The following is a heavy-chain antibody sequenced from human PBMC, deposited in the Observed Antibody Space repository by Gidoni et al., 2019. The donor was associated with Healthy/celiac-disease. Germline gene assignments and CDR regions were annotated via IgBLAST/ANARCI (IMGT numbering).Heavy chain of an antibody. CDR1: GFPFDDYA. CDR3: AKDISGSYHGGYNWFDP. D-gene: IGHD1-26*01. CDR2: ISWNSGSI. V-gene: IGHV3-9*01. Sequence: EVQLVESGGGLVQPGRSLRLSCAASGFPFDDYAMHWVRQAPGKGLEWVSGISWNSGSIGYADSVKGRFTISRDNTKNSLYLQMNSLRAEDTALYYCAKDISGSYHGGYNWFDPWGQGTLVTVSS. J-gene: IGHJ5*02.